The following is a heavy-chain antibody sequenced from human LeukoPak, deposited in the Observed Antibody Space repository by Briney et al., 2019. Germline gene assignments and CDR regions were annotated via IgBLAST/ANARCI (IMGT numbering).Heavy chain of an antibody. CDR1: GYTFTSYD. J-gene: IGHJ4*02. CDR3: ARPAGYSSTMGPLDY. Sequence: ASVKVSCKASGYTFTSYDINWVRQATGQGLEWMGWKNPNTGNTGYAQKFQGRVTITTDTSINTAYMELSSLRSDDTAVYYCARPAGYSSTMGPLDYWGQGTLVTVSS. CDR2: KNPNTGNT. D-gene: IGHD6-13*01. V-gene: IGHV1-8*03.